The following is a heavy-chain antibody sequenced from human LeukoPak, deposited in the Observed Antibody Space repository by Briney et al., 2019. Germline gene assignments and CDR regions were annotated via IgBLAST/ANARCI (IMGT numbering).Heavy chain of an antibody. D-gene: IGHD3-22*01. CDR3: AKYPYLLLHAFDI. Sequence: GGSLRLSCAASGFTFSSYAMSWVRQAPGKGLEWVSAISGSGGSTYYADSEKGRFTISRDNSKNTLYLQMNSLRAEDTAVYYCAKYPYLLLHAFDIWGQGTMVTVSS. V-gene: IGHV3-23*01. CDR1: GFTFSSYA. J-gene: IGHJ3*02. CDR2: ISGSGGST.